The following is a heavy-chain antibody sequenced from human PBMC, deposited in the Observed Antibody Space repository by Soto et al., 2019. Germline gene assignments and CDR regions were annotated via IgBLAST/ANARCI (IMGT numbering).Heavy chain of an antibody. V-gene: IGHV5-51*01. CDR2: IYPGDSDT. CDR1: GYGFTSYW. CDR3: ARLASWTGTTGYYYGMDV. J-gene: IGHJ6*02. Sequence: PGESLKISCKGSGYGFTSYWIGWVRQMPGKGLEWMGIIYPGDSDTRYSPSFQGQVTISADKSISTAYLQWSSLKASDTAMYYCARLASWTGTTGYYYGMDVWGQGTTVTVSS. D-gene: IGHD1-7*01.